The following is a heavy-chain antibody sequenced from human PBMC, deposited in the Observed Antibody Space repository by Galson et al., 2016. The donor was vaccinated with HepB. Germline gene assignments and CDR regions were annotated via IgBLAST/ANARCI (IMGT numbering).Heavy chain of an antibody. V-gene: IGHV1-18*01. CDR1: GYTFTSSD. D-gene: IGHD3-3*01. J-gene: IGHJ4*02. CDR3: ARFVFENYGFWSAFDY. Sequence: CKASGYTFTSSDISWVRQAPGQGLEWMAWISAYNGNTQYAQKFQGRVTVTTDTSTSTAYMELRSLRSDDTAVYYCARFVFENYGFWSAFDYWGQGTLVTVSS. CDR2: ISAYNGNT.